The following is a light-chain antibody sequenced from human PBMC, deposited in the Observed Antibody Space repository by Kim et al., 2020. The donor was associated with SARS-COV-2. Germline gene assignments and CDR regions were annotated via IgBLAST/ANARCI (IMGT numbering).Light chain of an antibody. V-gene: IGLV4-69*01. J-gene: IGLJ3*02. Sequence: VKLTCTLSSGNSSYASARHKQQPEEGPRYLMKLNSDGSHSKGDGIPDRFPGSSSGAARDFTISSLKSEDEADYYCQTWGTGIRGVFGGGTQLTVL. CDR1: SGNSSYA. CDR2: LNSDGSH. CDR3: QTWGTGIRGV.